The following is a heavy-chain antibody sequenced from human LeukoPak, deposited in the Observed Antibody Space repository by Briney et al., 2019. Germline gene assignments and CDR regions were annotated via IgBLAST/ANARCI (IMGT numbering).Heavy chain of an antibody. J-gene: IGHJ4*02. D-gene: IGHD2-15*01. CDR1: GYTFTSYY. CDR2: INPSGGST. V-gene: IGHV1-46*01. Sequence: ASVKVSCKASGYTFTSYYMHWVRQAPGQGLEWMGIINPSGGSTSYAQKFQGRVTMTRDTSTSTVYMELSSLRSEDTAVYYCSRDSGYCSGGSCWYFDFWGQGTLVTVSA. CDR3: SRDSGYCSGGSCWYFDF.